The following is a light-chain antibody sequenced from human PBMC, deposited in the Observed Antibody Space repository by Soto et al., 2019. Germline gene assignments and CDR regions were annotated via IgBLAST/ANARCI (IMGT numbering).Light chain of an antibody. CDR2: GAS. J-gene: IGKJ2*01. CDR1: QSVSSSY. Sequence: EIVLTQSPGTLSLSPGERATLSCRASQSVSSSYLAWYQQKPGQAPRLLIYGASSRATGIPDRFSGSGSGTDFTLTISRLEPEDFAVYYWQQYGSVTFGQGTKLEIK. V-gene: IGKV3-20*01. CDR3: QQYGSVT.